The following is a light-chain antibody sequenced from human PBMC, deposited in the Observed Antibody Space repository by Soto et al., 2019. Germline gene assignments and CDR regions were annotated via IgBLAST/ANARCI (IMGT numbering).Light chain of an antibody. J-gene: IGLJ2*01. CDR1: SSNIGSNI. CDR2: SNN. V-gene: IGLV1-44*01. Sequence: QSVLTQPPSASGTPGQRVIISCSGSSSNIGSNIVNWYQQLPGTAPKLLIYSNNQRPSGVPDRFSGSKSGTSASLAISGLQSEDEADYYCAARDDSLNGPVFGGGTKLTVL. CDR3: AARDDSLNGPV.